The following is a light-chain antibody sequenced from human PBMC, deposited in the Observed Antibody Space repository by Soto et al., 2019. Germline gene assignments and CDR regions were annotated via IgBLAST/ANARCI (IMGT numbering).Light chain of an antibody. CDR2: EGS. CDR1: SSDVGTYNL. V-gene: IGLV2-23*01. J-gene: IGLJ3*02. CDR3: TV. Sequence: QSALTQPASVSGPPGQSITISCTGTSSDVGTYNLVSWYQKHPGKAPKFMIYEGSKRPSGVSNRFSSCKSGNTASLTISGLQTEDEADNCTTVFGGGTKVTVL.